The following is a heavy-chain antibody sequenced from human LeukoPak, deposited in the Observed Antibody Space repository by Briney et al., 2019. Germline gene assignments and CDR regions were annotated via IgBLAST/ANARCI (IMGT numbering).Heavy chain of an antibody. V-gene: IGHV3-30*18. CDR1: GFTFSSYG. CDR2: ISYDGSNK. J-gene: IGHJ6*02. D-gene: IGHD3-22*01. CDR3: AKVGYYGSSGPRRRPYYYYGMDV. Sequence: PGGSLRLSCAASGFTFSSYGMHWVRQAPGKGLEWVAVISYDGSNKYYADSVKGRFTISRDNSKNTLYLQMNSLRAEDTAVYYCAKVGYYGSSGPRRRPYYYYGMDVWGQGTTVTVSS.